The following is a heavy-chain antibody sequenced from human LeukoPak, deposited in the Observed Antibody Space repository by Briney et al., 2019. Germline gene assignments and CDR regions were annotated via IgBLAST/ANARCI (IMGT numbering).Heavy chain of an antibody. D-gene: IGHD6-6*01. V-gene: IGHV4-39*01. J-gene: IGHJ4*02. Sequence: PSETLSLTCTVSGGSISSSSYYWGWIRQPPGKGLEWIGSIYYSGSTYYNPSLKGRVTISVDTSKNQFSLKLSSVTAADTAVYYCARLSNLPSIAARPSGPYYFDYWGQGTLVTVSS. CDR2: IYYSGST. CDR1: GGSISSSSYY. CDR3: ARLSNLPSIAARPSGPYYFDY.